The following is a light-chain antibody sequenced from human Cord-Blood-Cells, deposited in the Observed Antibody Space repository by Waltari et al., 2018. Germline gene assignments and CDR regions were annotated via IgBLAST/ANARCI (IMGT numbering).Light chain of an antibody. Sequence: SSALTQDPAVSVALGQTVRITCQGDSLRSSYASWYQQKPGQAPVLVIYSKNNRPSGIPDRFSGSSSGNTASLTITGAQAEDEADYYCNSRDSSGNHWVFGGGTKLTVL. J-gene: IGLJ3*02. CDR2: SKN. CDR3: NSRDSSGNHWV. CDR1: SLRSSY. V-gene: IGLV3-19*01.